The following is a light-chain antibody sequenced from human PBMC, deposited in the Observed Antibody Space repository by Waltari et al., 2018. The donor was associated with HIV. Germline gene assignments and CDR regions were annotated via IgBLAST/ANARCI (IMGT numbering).Light chain of an antibody. CDR3: QSHDSSLSGYV. V-gene: IGLV1-40*01. Sequence: QSVLTQPPSVSGAPGQRVTISCTGSSSNIGAGYHVHWYQQLPGTAPKLLIYGNNKRPAGVPDRFSGSKSGTSASLAITGLQAEDEADYHCQSHDSSLSGYVFGTGTKVTVL. CDR1: SSNIGAGYH. CDR2: GNN. J-gene: IGLJ1*01.